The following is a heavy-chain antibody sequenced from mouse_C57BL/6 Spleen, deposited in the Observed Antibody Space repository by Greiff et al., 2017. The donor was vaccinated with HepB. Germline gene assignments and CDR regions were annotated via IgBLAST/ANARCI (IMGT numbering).Heavy chain of an antibody. Sequence: QVQLKQSGAELMKPGASVKLSCKATGYTFTGYWIEWVKQRPGHGLEWIGEILPGSGSTNYNEKFKGKATFTADTSSNTAYMQLSSLTTEDSAIYYCASTPRQLRLRGGFAYWGQGTLVTVSA. J-gene: IGHJ3*01. D-gene: IGHD3-2*02. CDR2: ILPGSGST. V-gene: IGHV1-9*01. CDR3: ASTPRQLRLRGGFAY. CDR1: GYTFTGYW.